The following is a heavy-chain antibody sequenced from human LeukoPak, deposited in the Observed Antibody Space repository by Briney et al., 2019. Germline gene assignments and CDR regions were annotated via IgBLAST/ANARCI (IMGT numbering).Heavy chain of an antibody. CDR2: ISASGGSI. D-gene: IGHD1-14*01. Sequence: GGSLRLSCAASGFTFTSNAVSWVRQAPGKGLEWVSTISASGGSIYYAGSVKGRFTISRDISKNTLYLQMNSLRAEDTAVYHCAIGYYYYMDVWGKGTTVTVSS. V-gene: IGHV3-23*01. CDR3: AIGYYYYMDV. CDR1: GFTFTSNA. J-gene: IGHJ6*03.